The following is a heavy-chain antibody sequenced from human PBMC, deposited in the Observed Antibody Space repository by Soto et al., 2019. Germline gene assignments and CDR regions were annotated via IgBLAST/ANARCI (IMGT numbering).Heavy chain of an antibody. D-gene: IGHD3-22*01. Sequence: QVRLEQSGPEVKKTGASVKVSCKASGYTFTSYGISWVRQAPGQGLEWMGWINIYSGDANYAQSFQDRVTKTRDTPTNTVYMEMRTLRSDDTAVYYCARALYYYDNSGLAYWGQGTLVTVSS. CDR2: INIYSGDA. V-gene: IGHV1-18*01. J-gene: IGHJ4*02. CDR1: GYTFTSYG. CDR3: ARALYYYDNSGLAY.